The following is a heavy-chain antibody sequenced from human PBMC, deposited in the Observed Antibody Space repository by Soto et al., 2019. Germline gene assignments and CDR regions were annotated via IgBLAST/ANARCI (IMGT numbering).Heavy chain of an antibody. J-gene: IGHJ4*02. CDR2: INYSGST. D-gene: IGHD3-22*01. Sequence: QVQLQESGPGLVKPSETLSLTCTVSGGSVTNHHLSWIRQPPGKGLEWMGYINYSGSTNYNPSLWSRVTMSVDTSNSQSSLKLSAVTAADTAVYYCATYISGGGGRGYWGQGTLVTVSS. CDR3: ATYISGGGGRGY. V-gene: IGHV4-59*08. CDR1: GGSVTNHH.